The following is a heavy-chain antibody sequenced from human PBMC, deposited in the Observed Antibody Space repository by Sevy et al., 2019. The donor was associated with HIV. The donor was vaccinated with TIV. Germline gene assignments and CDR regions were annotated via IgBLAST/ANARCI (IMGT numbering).Heavy chain of an antibody. J-gene: IGHJ4*02. D-gene: IGHD4-4*01. V-gene: IGHV3-23*01. Sequence: GGSLRLSCAASGFTFSTYAMSWVRQAPGKGLEWVSAITASGPSTYYADSVKGRFTISRDNSKNTLYLQMNSLRAEDTAVYYCAKAINYETSTGKFDYWGQGTLVTVSS. CDR1: GFTFSTYA. CDR3: AKAINYETSTGKFDY. CDR2: ITASGPST.